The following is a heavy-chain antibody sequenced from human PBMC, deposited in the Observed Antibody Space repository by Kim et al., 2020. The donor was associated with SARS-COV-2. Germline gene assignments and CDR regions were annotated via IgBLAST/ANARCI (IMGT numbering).Heavy chain of an antibody. CDR2: IYPGDSDT. CDR1: GYSFTSYW. V-gene: IGHV5-51*01. CDR3: ARGEGGIAVAGTYYYYYGMDV. D-gene: IGHD6-19*01. J-gene: IGHJ6*02. Sequence: GESLKISCKGSGYSFTSYWIGWVRQMPGKGLEWMGIIYPGDSDTRYSPSFQGQVTISADKSISTAYLQWSSLKASDTAMYYCARGEGGIAVAGTYYYYYGMDVWGQGTTVTVSS.